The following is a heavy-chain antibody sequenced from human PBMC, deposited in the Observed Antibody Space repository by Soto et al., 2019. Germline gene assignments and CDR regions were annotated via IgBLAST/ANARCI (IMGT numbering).Heavy chain of an antibody. V-gene: IGHV4-31*03. CDR2: IYYSGST. J-gene: IGHJ4*02. CDR3: ARSRGGQLVLDY. Sequence: SETLSLTCTVSCGSISSGGYYWSRIRQHPGKGLEWIGYIYYSGSTYYNPSLKSRVIISVDTSKNQFSLKLSSVTAADTAVYYCARSRGGQLVLDYWGQGTLVTVT. D-gene: IGHD6-6*01. CDR1: CGSISSGGYY.